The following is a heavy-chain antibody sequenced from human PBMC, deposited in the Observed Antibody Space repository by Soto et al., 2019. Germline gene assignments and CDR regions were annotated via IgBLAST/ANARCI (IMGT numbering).Heavy chain of an antibody. Sequence: QVQLVQSGAEVKKPGSSVKVSCKASGVTFSSYTISWVRQAPGKGLEWMGRIIPTLGIANYAQKFQGRVTITADKSTSTAYLEPSSLRSEDTAVYYCAREKSKDSKGYYFDCWGQGSLVTVSS. D-gene: IGHD4-4*01. CDR1: GVTFSSYT. CDR2: IIPTLGIA. CDR3: AREKSKDSKGYYFDC. J-gene: IGHJ4*02. V-gene: IGHV1-69*08.